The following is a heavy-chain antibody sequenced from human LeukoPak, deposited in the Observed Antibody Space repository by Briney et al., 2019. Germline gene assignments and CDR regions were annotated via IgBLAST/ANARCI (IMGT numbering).Heavy chain of an antibody. CDR3: GRHQGYCSRTSRSSLGGWFDP. CDR1: GFTFNTYG. J-gene: IGHJ5*02. V-gene: IGHV3-33*01. Sequence: GGSLRLSCAASGFTFNTYGMHWVRQAPGKGLEWVAAIWFDGSNSYYADSVKGRFTISRDNSKNTLFLQMTSVRAEHTAGCCCGRHQGYCSRTSRSSLGGWFDPWGQGILFTVS. CDR2: IWFDGSNS. D-gene: IGHD2-2*01.